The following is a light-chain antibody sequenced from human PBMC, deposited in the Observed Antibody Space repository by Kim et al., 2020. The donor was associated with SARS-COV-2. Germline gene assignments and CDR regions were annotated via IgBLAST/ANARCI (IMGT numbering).Light chain of an antibody. J-gene: IGKJ4*01. Sequence: ASVGDRVTITCRAGQSISTYLNWYQQKPRKAPKLLIYAASSLQSGVPSRFSGSGSGTDFTLTISSLQPEDFATYYCQQSYSTPLTFGGGTKVDIK. V-gene: IGKV1-39*01. CDR3: QQSYSTPLT. CDR2: AAS. CDR1: QSISTY.